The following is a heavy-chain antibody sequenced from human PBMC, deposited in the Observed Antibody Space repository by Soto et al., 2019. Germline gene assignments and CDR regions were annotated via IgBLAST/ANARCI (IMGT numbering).Heavy chain of an antibody. CDR1: GGSISSSSYY. CDR3: ARPHYYDSSGYGLVVY. V-gene: IGHV4-39*01. Sequence: SETLSLTCTVSGGSISSSSYYWGWIRLPPGKGLEWIGSIYYSGSTYYNPSLKSRVTISVDMSKNQFSLKLSSVTAADTAVYYCARPHYYDSSGYGLVVYWGQGTLVTVSS. J-gene: IGHJ4*02. D-gene: IGHD3-22*01. CDR2: IYYSGST.